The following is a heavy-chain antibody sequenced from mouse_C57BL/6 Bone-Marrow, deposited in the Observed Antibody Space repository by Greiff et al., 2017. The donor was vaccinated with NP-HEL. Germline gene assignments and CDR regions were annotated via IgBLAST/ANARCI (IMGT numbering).Heavy chain of an antibody. Sequence: EVQLQQSGTVLARPGASVKMSCKTSGYTFTSYWMHWVKQRPGQGLEWIGAIYPGNSDTSYNQKFKGKAKLTAVTSASTAYMELSSLTNEDSAVYYCTRSDDGYYVGYFDYWGQGTTLTVSS. CDR2: IYPGNSDT. CDR3: TRSDDGYYVGYFDY. J-gene: IGHJ2*01. CDR1: GYTFTSYW. V-gene: IGHV1-5*01. D-gene: IGHD2-3*01.